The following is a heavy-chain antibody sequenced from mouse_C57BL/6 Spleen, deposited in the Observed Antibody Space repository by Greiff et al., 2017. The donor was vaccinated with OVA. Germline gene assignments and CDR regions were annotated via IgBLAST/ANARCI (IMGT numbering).Heavy chain of an antibody. V-gene: IGHV1-61*01. CDR2: IYPSDSET. J-gene: IGHJ3*01. CDR3: ARRGGAWFAY. CDR1: GYTFTSYW. Sequence: VQLQQPGAELVRPGSSVKLSCKASGYTFTSYWMDWVKQRPGQGLEWIGNIYPSDSETHYNQKFKDKATLTVDKSSSSAYMQLSSLTSEDSAGYYCARRGGAWFAYWGQGTLVTVSA.